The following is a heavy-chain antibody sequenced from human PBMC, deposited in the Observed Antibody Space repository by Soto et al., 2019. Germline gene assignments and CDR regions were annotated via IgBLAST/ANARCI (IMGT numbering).Heavy chain of an antibody. D-gene: IGHD4-17*01. CDR1: GGSISSGGYY. V-gene: IGHV4-31*03. CDR2: IYYSGST. J-gene: IGHJ1*01. Sequence: QVQLQESGPGLVKPSQTLSLTCTVSGGSISSGGYYWSWIRQHPGKGLEWIGYIYYSGSTYYNPSLKSRVTISVDTSKNQFSLKLSSVTAADTAVYYCARASPDYYGGNFSFEPPGTPEYFQHWGQGTLVTVSS. CDR3: ARASPDYYGGNFSFEPPGTPEYFQH.